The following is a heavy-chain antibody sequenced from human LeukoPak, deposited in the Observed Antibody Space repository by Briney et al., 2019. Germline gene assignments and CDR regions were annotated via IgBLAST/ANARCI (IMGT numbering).Heavy chain of an antibody. CDR2: IYYSGST. CDR1: GGSISSYY. CDR3: ARVSTSSYYDFWIRQGGAFDI. D-gene: IGHD3-3*01. J-gene: IGHJ3*02. Sequence: PSETLSLTCTVSGGSISSYYWSWIRQPPGKGLEWIGYIYYSGSTNYNPSLKSRVTISVDTSKNQFSLKLSSVTAADTAVYYCARVSTSSYYDFWIRQGGAFDIWGQGTMVTVSS. V-gene: IGHV4-59*01.